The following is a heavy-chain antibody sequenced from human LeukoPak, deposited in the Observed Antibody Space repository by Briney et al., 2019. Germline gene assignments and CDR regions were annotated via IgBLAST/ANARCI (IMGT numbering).Heavy chain of an antibody. D-gene: IGHD2-21*01. CDR2: ISGSGDGA. CDR1: GFTFSTYA. Sequence: PGGSLRLSCAASGFTFSTYAMSWVRQAPGKGLQWVSLISGSGDGAHYADSVKGRFTISRDNSKNTVYLQMTNLRAEDTAVCYCAKGYIQLWWFDYWGQGTLVTVSS. V-gene: IGHV3-23*01. J-gene: IGHJ4*02. CDR3: AKGYIQLWWFDY.